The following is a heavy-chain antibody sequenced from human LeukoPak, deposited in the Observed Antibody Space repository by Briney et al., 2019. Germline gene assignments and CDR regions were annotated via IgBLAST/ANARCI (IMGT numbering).Heavy chain of an antibody. CDR1: GFTFSSYG. D-gene: IGHD2-15*01. CDR2: IRYDGSNK. Sequence: GGSLRLSCAASGFTFSSYGMHWVRQAPGKGLEWVAVIRYDGSNKYYADSVKGRFTISRDNSKNTLYLQMNSLRAEDTAVYYCAKEGCSGGSCYNWFDPWGQGTLVTVSS. CDR3: AKEGCSGGSCYNWFDP. V-gene: IGHV3-30*02. J-gene: IGHJ5*02.